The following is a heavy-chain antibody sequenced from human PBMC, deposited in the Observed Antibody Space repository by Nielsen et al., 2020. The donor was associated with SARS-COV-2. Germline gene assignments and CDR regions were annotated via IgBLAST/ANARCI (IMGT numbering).Heavy chain of an antibody. D-gene: IGHD1-1*01. CDR1: GASINRSPYY. CDR2: IYFSGST. CDR3: ARSPTGTTPLDAFDI. Sequence: SETLSLTCTVSGASINRSPYYWNWIRQPPGKGLEWTGYIYFSGSTYYNASLQSRVLISIDTSQNQFSLKLNSMTVADTAVYYCARSPTGTTPLDAFDIWGQGTMVSVSS. J-gene: IGHJ3*02. V-gene: IGHV4-30-4*01.